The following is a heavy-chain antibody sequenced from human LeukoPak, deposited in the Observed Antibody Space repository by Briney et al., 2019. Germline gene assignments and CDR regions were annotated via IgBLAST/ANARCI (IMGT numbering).Heavy chain of an antibody. J-gene: IGHJ5*02. D-gene: IGHD6-25*01. CDR1: GFSFNNYG. CDR2: MQYDGSVE. V-gene: IGHV3-30*02. Sequence: GGSLRLSCVASGFSFNNYGTHWVRQAPGKGLESVTFMQYDGSVEFYADSVKGRFTISRDNSKNTLYLQMNSLRAEDTAVYYCASSRGGDWFDPWGQGTLVTVSS. CDR3: ASSRGGDWFDP.